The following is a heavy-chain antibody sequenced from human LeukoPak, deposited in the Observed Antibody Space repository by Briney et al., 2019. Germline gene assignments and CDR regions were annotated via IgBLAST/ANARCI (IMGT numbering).Heavy chain of an antibody. CDR1: GYTFTSYA. Sequence: ASVKVSCKASGYTFTSYAMHWVRQAPGQRLEWMGWINAGNGNTKYSQKFQGRVTITRDTSASTAYMELRSLRSDDTAVYYCARVAVAGFIASWFDPWGQGTLVTVSS. D-gene: IGHD6-19*01. V-gene: IGHV1-3*01. CDR3: ARVAVAGFIASWFDP. CDR2: INAGNGNT. J-gene: IGHJ5*02.